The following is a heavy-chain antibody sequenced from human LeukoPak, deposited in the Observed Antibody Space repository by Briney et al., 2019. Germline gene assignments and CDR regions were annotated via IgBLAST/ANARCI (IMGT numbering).Heavy chain of an antibody. D-gene: IGHD6-13*01. Sequence: ASVKVSCKASGYTFTSYGISWVRQAPGQGLEWMGWISAYNGNANYALKLQGRVTMTTDTSTSTAYMELRSLRSDDTAVYYCAREDSSSWYLRANNWFDPWGQGTLVTVSS. J-gene: IGHJ5*02. CDR1: GYTFTSYG. CDR2: ISAYNGNA. V-gene: IGHV1-18*01. CDR3: AREDSSSWYLRANNWFDP.